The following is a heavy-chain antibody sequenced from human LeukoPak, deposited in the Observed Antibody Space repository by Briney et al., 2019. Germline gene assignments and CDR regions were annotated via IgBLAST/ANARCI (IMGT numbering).Heavy chain of an antibody. CDR3: AREETMVRGLSWFDP. CDR1: GGSIRSYY. D-gene: IGHD3-10*01. J-gene: IGHJ5*02. CDR2: ISYSGST. V-gene: IGHV4-59*01. Sequence: PSETLSLTCTGSGGSIRSYYWSWIRQTPGKGLEWIGYISYSGSTNYNPSLKSRFTISVDTSKNQFSLKLSSVTAADTAVYYCAREETMVRGLSWFDPWGQGTLVTVSS.